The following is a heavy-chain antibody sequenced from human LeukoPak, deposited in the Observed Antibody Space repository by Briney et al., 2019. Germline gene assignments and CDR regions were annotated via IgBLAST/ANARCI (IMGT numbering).Heavy chain of an antibody. Sequence: GGSLRLSCAASGNYWMHWVRQAPGKGLEWVAVISYGGSNKYYADSVKGRFTISRDNSKNTLYLQMNSLRAEDTAVYYCASRSHMDVWGQGTTVTVSS. V-gene: IGHV3-30-3*01. CDR3: ASRSHMDV. CDR1: GNYW. J-gene: IGHJ6*02. CDR2: ISYGGSNK.